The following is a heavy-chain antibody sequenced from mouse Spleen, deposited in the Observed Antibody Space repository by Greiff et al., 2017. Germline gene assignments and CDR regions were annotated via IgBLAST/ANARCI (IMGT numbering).Heavy chain of an antibody. CDR3: ATDDAWFAY. D-gene: IGHD2-12*01. CDR1: GYTFTSYW. Sequence: VQGVESGAELAKPGASVKLSCKASGYTFTSYWMHWVKQRPGQGLEWIGYINPSSGYTKYNQKFKDKATLTADKSSSTAYMQLSSLTYEDSAVYYCATDDAWFAYWGQGTLVTVSA. V-gene: IGHV1-7*01. CDR2: INPSSGYT. J-gene: IGHJ3*01.